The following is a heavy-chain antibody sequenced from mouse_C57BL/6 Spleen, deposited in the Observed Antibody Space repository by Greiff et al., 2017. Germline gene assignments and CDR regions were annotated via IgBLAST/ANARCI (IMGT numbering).Heavy chain of an antibody. D-gene: IGHD3-3*01. V-gene: IGHV1-9*01. J-gene: IGHJ3*01. CDR2: ILPGSGST. Sequence: VQLQQSGAELMKPGASVKLSCKATGYTFTGYWIEWVKQRPGHGLEWIGEILPGSGSTNYNEKFKGKATFTADTSSNTAYMQLSSLTTEDSAIYYCARQRAGTGWFAYWGQGTLVTVSA. CDR1: GYTFTGYW. CDR3: ARQRAGTGWFAY.